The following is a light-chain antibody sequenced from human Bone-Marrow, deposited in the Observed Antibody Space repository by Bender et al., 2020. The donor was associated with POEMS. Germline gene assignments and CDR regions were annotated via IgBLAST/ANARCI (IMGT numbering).Light chain of an antibody. J-gene: IGLJ2*01. CDR2: DVS. V-gene: IGLV2-14*03. CDR1: SSDVGGYNY. CDR3: SSYTSSSTVI. Sequence: QSALTQPASVSGSPGQSITISCTGTSSDVGGYNYVSWYQQHPDNAPKLMIYDVSNRPSGISDRFSGSKSGNTASLTISGLQPDDEGDYYCSSYTSSSTVIFGGGTKLIVL.